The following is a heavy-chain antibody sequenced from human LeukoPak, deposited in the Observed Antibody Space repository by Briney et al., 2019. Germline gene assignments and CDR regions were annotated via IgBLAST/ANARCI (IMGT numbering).Heavy chain of an antibody. V-gene: IGHV3-23*01. Sequence: GGSLRLSCAASGFTFSSYAMSWVRQAPGKGLEWVSGIKKDGASTYYADSVKGRFTISRDNSKNTLSLQMNSLRAEDTAVYYCAKDYTVVVPAATLLDYWGQGTLVTVSS. D-gene: IGHD2-2*01. CDR1: GFTFSSYA. CDR3: AKDYTVVVPAATLLDY. J-gene: IGHJ4*02. CDR2: IKKDGAST.